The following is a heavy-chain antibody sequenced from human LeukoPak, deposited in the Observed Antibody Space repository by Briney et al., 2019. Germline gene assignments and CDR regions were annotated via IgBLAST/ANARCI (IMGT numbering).Heavy chain of an antibody. CDR3: ASLSSGSVDDY. J-gene: IGHJ4*02. V-gene: IGHV4-59*01. CDR2: IYYSGST. CDR1: GGSIRSYY. Sequence: PSETLSLTCTVSGGSIRSYYWSWIRQPPGKGLEWIGYIYYSGSTNYNPSLKSRVTISVDTSKNQFSLKLSSVTAADTAVYYCASLSSGSVDDYWGQGTLVTVSS. D-gene: IGHD1-26*01.